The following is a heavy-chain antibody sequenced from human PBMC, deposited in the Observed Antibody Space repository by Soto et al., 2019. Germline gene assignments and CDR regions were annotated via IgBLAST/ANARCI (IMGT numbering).Heavy chain of an antibody. CDR3: ASITYYGSGSPFDP. V-gene: IGHV4-39*01. Sequence: QLQLQESGPGLVKPSETLSLTCTVSGGSISSSSYYWGWIRQPPGKGLEWIGSIYYSGSTYYNPSLKSRVPISVATSKNQFSLKLSAVTAADTAVYYCASITYYGSGSPFDPWGQGTLVTVSS. CDR1: GGSISSSSYY. CDR2: IYYSGST. J-gene: IGHJ5*02. D-gene: IGHD3-10*01.